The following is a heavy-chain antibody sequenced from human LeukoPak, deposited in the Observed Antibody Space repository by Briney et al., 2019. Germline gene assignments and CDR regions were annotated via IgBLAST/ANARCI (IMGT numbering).Heavy chain of an antibody. CDR1: GGSLSSYY. CDR3: ARVRNYVLSYGMDV. J-gene: IGHJ6*02. D-gene: IGHD2/OR15-2a*01. CDR2: IYYSGST. V-gene: IGHV4-59*01. Sequence: PSETLSLTCTVSGGSLSSYYWSWIRQPPGKGLEWIGHIYYSGSTNYNPSLKSRVTISVDTSKNQFSLKLSSVTAADTAVYYCARVRNYVLSYGMDVWGQGTTVTVSS.